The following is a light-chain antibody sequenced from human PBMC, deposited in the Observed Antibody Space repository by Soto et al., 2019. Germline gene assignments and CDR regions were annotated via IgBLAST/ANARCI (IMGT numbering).Light chain of an antibody. CDR1: QSVSSY. CDR3: QQCSNWPT. J-gene: IGKJ4*01. V-gene: IGKV3-11*01. Sequence: EIVLTQSPATLSLSPGERATLSCRASQSVSSYLAWYQPTPGQAPRLLIYDASNRATGIPARFSGSGSGTDFSLTISSVAREDFPVYYWQQCSNWPTFGGGTKVEIK. CDR2: DAS.